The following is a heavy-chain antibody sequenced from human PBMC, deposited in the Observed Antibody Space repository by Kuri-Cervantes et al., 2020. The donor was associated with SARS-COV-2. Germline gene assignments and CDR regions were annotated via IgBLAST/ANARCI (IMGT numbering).Heavy chain of an antibody. J-gene: IGHJ4*02. CDR2: ISSSSSYI. CDR1: GFTVSGNH. D-gene: IGHD4-17*01. Sequence: GGSLRLSCAASGFTVSGNHMNWVRQAPGKGLEWVSSISSSSSYIYYADSVKGRFTISRDNAKNSLYLQMNSLRAEDTAVYYCARDRYGDYEFFDYWGQGTLVTVSS. V-gene: IGHV3-21*01. CDR3: ARDRYGDYEFFDY.